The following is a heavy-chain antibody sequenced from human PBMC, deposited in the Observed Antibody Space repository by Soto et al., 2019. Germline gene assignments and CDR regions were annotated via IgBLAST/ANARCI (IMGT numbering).Heavy chain of an antibody. V-gene: IGHV1-18*01. CDR2: IGAYNSNT. Sequence: QIHLVQSEAEVKKPGASVKVSCKASGSTFTSNGFTWVRQAPGQGRQWMGWIGAYNSNTNYARKFQGRVTMTTDTSTSTVFMDLTSLTSDDTAVYYCATAIAATGPADDWGQGTLVTVSS. J-gene: IGHJ4*02. CDR3: ATAIAATGPADD. D-gene: IGHD6-13*01. CDR1: GSTFTSNG.